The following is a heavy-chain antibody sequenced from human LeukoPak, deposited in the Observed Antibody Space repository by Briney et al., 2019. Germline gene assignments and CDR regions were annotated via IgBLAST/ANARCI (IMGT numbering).Heavy chain of an antibody. J-gene: IGHJ4*02. CDR3: GSGSGTPGFDY. Sequence: SSVKVSCKASGGTFSSYAISWVRQAPGQGLEWMGGIIPIFGTANYAQKFQGRVTITADKSTGTAYMELSSLRSEDTAVYYCGSGSGTPGFDYWGQGTLVTVSS. CDR2: IIPIFGTA. V-gene: IGHV1-69*06. CDR1: GGTFSSYA. D-gene: IGHD2-2*01.